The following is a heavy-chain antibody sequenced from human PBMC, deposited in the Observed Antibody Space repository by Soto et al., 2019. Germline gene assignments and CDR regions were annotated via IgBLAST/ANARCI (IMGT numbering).Heavy chain of an antibody. Sequence: SETLSLTCTVSGDTISSDGYYWAWIRQHPEKGLEWIGYIYYTGSTSYNPSLKSRVSMSVDTSKTHFSLKLSSVTAADTAVYYCAREPGYGLVAFDIWGQGTLVTVSS. D-gene: IGHD5-12*01. V-gene: IGHV4-31*03. J-gene: IGHJ3*02. CDR1: GDTISSDGYY. CDR3: AREPGYGLVAFDI. CDR2: IYYTGST.